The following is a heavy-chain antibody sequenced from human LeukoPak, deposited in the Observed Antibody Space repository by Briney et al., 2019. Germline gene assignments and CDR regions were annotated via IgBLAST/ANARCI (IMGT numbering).Heavy chain of an antibody. V-gene: IGHV3-7*01. CDR1: GFTFSTHW. D-gene: IGHD6-13*01. CDR2: IKQDGSEK. Sequence: GGSLRLSCAASGFTFSTHWMSWVRQAPGKGLEWVANIKQDGSEKYYLDSVKGRFTISRDNAKNSLYLQMNSLRAEDTAVYFCTREAAAGIDYWGQGTLVTVSS. J-gene: IGHJ4*02. CDR3: TREAAAGIDY.